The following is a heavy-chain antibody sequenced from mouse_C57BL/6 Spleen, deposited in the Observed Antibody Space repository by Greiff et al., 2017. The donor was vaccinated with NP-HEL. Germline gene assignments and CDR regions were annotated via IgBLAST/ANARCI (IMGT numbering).Heavy chain of an antibody. V-gene: IGHV1-69*01. CDR3: ARFQYYGSTDYFDY. CDR1: GYTFTSYW. Sequence: QVQLQQPGAELVMPGASVKLSCKASGYTFTSYWMHWVKQRPGQGLEWIGEIDPSDSYTNYNQKFKGKSTLTVDKSSSTAYMQLSSLTSEDSAVYYCARFQYYGSTDYFDYWGQGTTLTVSS. J-gene: IGHJ2*01. D-gene: IGHD1-1*01. CDR2: IDPSDSYT.